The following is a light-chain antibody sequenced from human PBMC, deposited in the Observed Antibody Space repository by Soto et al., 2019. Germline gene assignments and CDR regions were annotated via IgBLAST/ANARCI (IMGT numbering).Light chain of an antibody. J-gene: IGKJ2*01. Sequence: DIQMTQSPSSLSASVGDRVTINCRASQSISTFLNWYQQKPGQAPKVLISAASTLQSGVPSRFSGRGSGTDFTITISSLQPEDFATYYCQQSDSTPYTFGQGTTLETK. CDR3: QQSDSTPYT. V-gene: IGKV1-39*01. CDR2: AAS. CDR1: QSISTF.